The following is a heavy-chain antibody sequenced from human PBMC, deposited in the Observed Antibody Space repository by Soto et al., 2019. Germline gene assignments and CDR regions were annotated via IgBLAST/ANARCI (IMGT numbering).Heavy chain of an antibody. Sequence: GGSLRLSCAASGFTFSSYAMHWVRQAPGKGLEWVAVISYDGSNKYYADSVKGRFTISRDNSKNTLYLQMNSLRAEDTAVYYCARDYDFWSGYPIPIYYYYGMDVWGQGTTVTVSS. V-gene: IGHV3-30-3*01. CDR3: ARDYDFWSGYPIPIYYYYGMDV. CDR1: GFTFSSYA. CDR2: ISYDGSNK. J-gene: IGHJ6*02. D-gene: IGHD3-3*01.